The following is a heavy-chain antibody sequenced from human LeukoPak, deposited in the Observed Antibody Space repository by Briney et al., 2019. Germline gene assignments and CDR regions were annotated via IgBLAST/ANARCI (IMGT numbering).Heavy chain of an antibody. CDR1: GGTFSSHA. CDR2: IIPISGTA. V-gene: IGHV1-69*05. J-gene: IGHJ6*03. D-gene: IGHD2-2*01. CDR3: ARGLQYQLLKALGYYYMDV. Sequence: SVKVSCKASGGTFSSHAIVWVRQAPGQGPEWMGGIIPISGTANYAQKFQGRVTITTDESTSTAYMELSSLTSDDTAVYYCARGLQYQLLKALGYYYMDVWGEGTTVPVSS.